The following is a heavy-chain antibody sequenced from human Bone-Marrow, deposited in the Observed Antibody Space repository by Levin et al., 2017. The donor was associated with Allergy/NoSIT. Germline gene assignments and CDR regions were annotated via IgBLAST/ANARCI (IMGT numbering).Heavy chain of an antibody. V-gene: IGHV4-34*01. CDR3: ARDTVTTYYYYGMDV. J-gene: IGHJ6*02. CDR2: INHSGST. CDR1: GGSFSGYY. D-gene: IGHD4-11*01. Sequence: SQTLSLTCAVYGGSFSGYYWSWIRQPPGKGLEWIGEINHSGSTNYNPSLKSRVTISVDTSKNQFSLKLSSVTAADTAVYYCARDTVTTYYYYGMDVWGQGTTVTVSS.